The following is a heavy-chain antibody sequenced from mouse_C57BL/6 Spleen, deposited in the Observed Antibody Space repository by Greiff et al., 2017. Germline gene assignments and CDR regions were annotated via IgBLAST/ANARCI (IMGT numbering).Heavy chain of an antibody. J-gene: IGHJ3*01. Sequence: VQLQQSVAELVKPGASVKISSKASCYAFSSYWMNWVKQRPGKGLEWIGQIYPGDGDTNYNGKFKGKATLTADKSSSTAYMQRSSLTSEDSAVYFCARSGDGYYAFAYWGQGTLVTVSA. D-gene: IGHD2-3*01. CDR2: IYPGDGDT. CDR1: CYAFSSYW. V-gene: IGHV1-80*01. CDR3: ARSGDGYYAFAY.